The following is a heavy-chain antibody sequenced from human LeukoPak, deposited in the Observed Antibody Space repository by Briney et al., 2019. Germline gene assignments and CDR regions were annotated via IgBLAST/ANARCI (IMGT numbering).Heavy chain of an antibody. CDR3: AKIVVDPNYYYYGMDV. D-gene: IGHD3-22*01. Sequence: PGGSLRLFCAASGFTFSSYVMSWVRQAPGKGLEWVSIISSSGGSTSYADSVKGRFTISRDNSNNTLYLQMNSLRAGDTAIYYCAKIVVDPNYYYYGMDVWGQGTTVTVSS. CDR1: GFTFSSYV. CDR2: ISSSGGST. J-gene: IGHJ6*02. V-gene: IGHV3-23*01.